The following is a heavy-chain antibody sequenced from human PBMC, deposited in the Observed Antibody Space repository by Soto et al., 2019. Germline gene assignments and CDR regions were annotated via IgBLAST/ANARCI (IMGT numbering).Heavy chain of an antibody. Sequence: GGSLRLSCAASGFTFSDYYMSWIRQAPGKGLEWVSYISSSGSTIYYADSVKGRFTISRDNAKNSLYLQMNSLRAEDTAVYYCARACGSGSYYLAYYYYGMDVWGQGTTVTVSS. CDR2: ISSSGSTI. D-gene: IGHD3-10*01. J-gene: IGHJ6*02. V-gene: IGHV3-11*04. CDR1: GFTFSDYY. CDR3: ARACGSGSYYLAYYYYGMDV.